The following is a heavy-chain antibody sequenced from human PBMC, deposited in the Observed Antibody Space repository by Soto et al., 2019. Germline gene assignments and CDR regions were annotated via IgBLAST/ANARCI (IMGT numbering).Heavy chain of an antibody. CDR2: IYYSGST. V-gene: IGHV4-39*01. D-gene: IGHD6-6*01. J-gene: IGHJ6*03. Sequence: SETVSLTCTVSGGSISSSSYYWGWIRQPPGKGLEWIGSIYYSGSTYYNPSLKSRVTISVDTSKNQFSLKLSSVTAADTAVYYCARQSIAARGGIYYYYYYYMDVWGKGTTVTVSS. CDR3: ARQSIAARGGIYYYYYYYMDV. CDR1: GGSISSSSYY.